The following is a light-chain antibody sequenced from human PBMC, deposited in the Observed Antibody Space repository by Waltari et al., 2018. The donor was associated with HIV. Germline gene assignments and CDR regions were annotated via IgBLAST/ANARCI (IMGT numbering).Light chain of an antibody. J-gene: IGLJ1*01. CDR1: NIGIKS. CDR3: QVWDSSSDAYV. V-gene: IGLV3-21*04. Sequence: SYVLAQPPSVSVAPGKTARITCGGNNIGIKSVDWYQQKPGQAPVVVIYYDSDRPSGIPERFTGANSGDTATLTISRVEAGDEADYYCQVWDSSSDAYVFGTGTKVTVL. CDR2: YDS.